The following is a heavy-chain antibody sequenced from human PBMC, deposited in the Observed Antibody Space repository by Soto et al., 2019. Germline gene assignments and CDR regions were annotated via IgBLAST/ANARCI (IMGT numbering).Heavy chain of an antibody. V-gene: IGHV4-30-2*01. J-gene: IGHJ4*02. Sequence: QLQLQESGSGLVKPSQTLSLTCAVSGGSISSGGYSWGWIRQPPGKGLEWIGYIYHSGSTYYNPSPKRRVTIAVDSTKNQFSLKLSSVTAADTAVYYCAAGGGLPRYYWGQGTLVTVSS. CDR3: AAGGGLPRYY. CDR1: GGSISSGGYS. D-gene: IGHD5-12*01. CDR2: IYHSGST.